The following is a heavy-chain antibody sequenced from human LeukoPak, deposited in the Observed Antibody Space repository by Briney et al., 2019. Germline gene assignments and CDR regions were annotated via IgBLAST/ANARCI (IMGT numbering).Heavy chain of an antibody. D-gene: IGHD2-2*01. V-gene: IGHV3-30*02. CDR2: IWYDGSNK. CDR3: AKAWSYCSSTSCSAPGY. J-gene: IGHJ4*02. CDR1: GFTFNNYG. Sequence: PGGSLRLSCAVSGFTFNNYGMHWVRQAPGKGLEWVAFIWYDGSNKYYADSVKGRFTISRDNSKNTLYLQMSSLRAEDTAVYYCAKAWSYCSSTSCSAPGYWGQGTLVTVSS.